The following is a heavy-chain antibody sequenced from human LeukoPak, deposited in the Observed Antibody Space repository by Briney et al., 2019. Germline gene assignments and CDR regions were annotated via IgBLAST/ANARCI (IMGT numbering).Heavy chain of an antibody. V-gene: IGHV3-23*01. Sequence: GGSLRLSCAASGFTFSSYAMSWVRQAPGKGLEWVSGISGRGDNTSYADSVKGRFTISRDNSKNTLYLQMNSLRAEDTAVYYCAKRPRWLQFHYWGQGTLVTVSS. CDR3: AKRPRWLQFHY. CDR1: GFTFSSYA. J-gene: IGHJ4*02. CDR2: ISGRGDNT. D-gene: IGHD5-24*01.